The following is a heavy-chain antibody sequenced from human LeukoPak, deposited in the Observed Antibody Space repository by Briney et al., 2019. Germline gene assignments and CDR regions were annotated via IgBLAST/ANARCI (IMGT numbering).Heavy chain of an antibody. V-gene: IGHV4-34*01. CDR2: INHSGST. CDR3: ARVYKQLATRRMHYFDY. Sequence: SETLSLTCAVYGGSFSGYYWSWIRQPPGKGLEWIGEINHSGSTNYNPSLKSRVTISVDTSKNQFSLKLSSVTAADTAVYYCARVYKQLATRRMHYFDYWGQGTLVTVSS. CDR1: GGSFSGYY. D-gene: IGHD6-6*01. J-gene: IGHJ4*02.